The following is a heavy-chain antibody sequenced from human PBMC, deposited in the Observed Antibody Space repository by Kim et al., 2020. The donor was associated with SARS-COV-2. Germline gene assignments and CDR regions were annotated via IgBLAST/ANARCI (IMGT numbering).Heavy chain of an antibody. CDR3: AKDSGYLLRDFDY. Sequence: GGSLRLSCAASGFTFDDYAMHWVRQAPGKGLEWVSGISWNSGSIGYADSVKGRFTISRDNAKNSLYLQMNSLRAEDTALYYCAKDSGYLLRDFDYWGQGTLVTVSS. J-gene: IGHJ4*02. CDR1: GFTFDDYA. V-gene: IGHV3-9*01. D-gene: IGHD5-12*01. CDR2: ISWNSGSI.